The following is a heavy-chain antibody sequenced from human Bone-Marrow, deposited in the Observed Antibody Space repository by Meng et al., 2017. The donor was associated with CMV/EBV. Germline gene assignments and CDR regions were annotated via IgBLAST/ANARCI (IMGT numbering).Heavy chain of an antibody. CDR1: GLTFSDSW. CDR3: AKNGRTITY. V-gene: IGHV3-7*01. D-gene: IGHD5-24*01. Sequence: GESLKISCAASGLTFSDSWMSWVRHTPGKGLEWVANISPDGSLKHYVDSVKGRFIISRDNAKNSLYLQLNSLRAEDMAMDYCAKNGRTITYCGPGTLVTVSS. J-gene: IGHJ4*02. CDR2: ISPDGSLK.